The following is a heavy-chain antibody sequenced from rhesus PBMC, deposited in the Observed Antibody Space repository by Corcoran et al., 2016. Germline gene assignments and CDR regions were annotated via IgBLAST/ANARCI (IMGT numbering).Heavy chain of an antibody. V-gene: IGHV3-103*01. CDR2: MSRGGNT. J-gene: IGHJ4*01. CDR3: VRNLVWDGALY. D-gene: IGHD1-44*01. CDR1: GFTFSTYA. Sequence: EVQLVESGGGLAQPGGSLRLSCAASGFTFSTYAMHWVRQAPGRGLEWVSAMSRGGNTYYADSVKGRFTISRDNSKNTLSLQMNSLRAEDRAVYYCVRNLVWDGALYWGQGVLVTVSS.